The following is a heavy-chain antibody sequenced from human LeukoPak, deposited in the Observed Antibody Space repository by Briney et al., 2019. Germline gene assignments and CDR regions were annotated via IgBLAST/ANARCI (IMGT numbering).Heavy chain of an antibody. CDR2: ISYDGSNK. J-gene: IGHJ6*02. D-gene: IGHD2-2*01. V-gene: IGHV3-30*19. CDR3: ARDDCNSTSCSWYYYGMDV. CDR1: GFTFSSYG. Sequence: GGSLRLSCAASGFTFSSYGMHWVRQAPGKRLEWVAVISYDGSNKYYADSVKGRFTISRDNSKNTLYLQMNSLRAEDTAVYYCARDDCNSTSCSWYYYGMDVWGQGTTVTVSS.